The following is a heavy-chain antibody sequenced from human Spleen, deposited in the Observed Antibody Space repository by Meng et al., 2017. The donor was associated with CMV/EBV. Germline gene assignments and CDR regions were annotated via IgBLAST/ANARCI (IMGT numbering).Heavy chain of an antibody. D-gene: IGHD3-3*01. CDR1: GFTVSSNY. J-gene: IGHJ4*02. CDR3: ARGRFWRSAY. CDR2: IYSGGST. Sequence: GESLKISCAASGFTVSSNYMSWVRQAPGKGLEWVSVIYSGGSTYYADSVKGRFTISRDNAKNSLYLQMNSLRAEDTAVYYCARGRFWRSAYWGQGTLVTVSS. V-gene: IGHV3-53*01.